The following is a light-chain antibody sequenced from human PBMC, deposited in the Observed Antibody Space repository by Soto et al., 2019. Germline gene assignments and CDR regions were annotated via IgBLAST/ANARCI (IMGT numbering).Light chain of an antibody. Sequence: EIVLTQSPATLSFSPGERATLSCRASQSVSTYLAWYQQKPGQAPRLLIYEASNRATGIPARFSGSGSGTDFTLTISSLEPEDFAVYYCQQRSNWPLTFGGGTKVEIK. CDR2: EAS. V-gene: IGKV3-11*01. CDR1: QSVSTY. CDR3: QQRSNWPLT. J-gene: IGKJ4*01.